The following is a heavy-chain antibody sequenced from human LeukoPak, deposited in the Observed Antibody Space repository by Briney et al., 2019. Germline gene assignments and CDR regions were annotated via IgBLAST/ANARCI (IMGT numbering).Heavy chain of an antibody. J-gene: IGHJ4*02. CDR3: AKANVLLWFGELLYFDY. V-gene: IGHV3-23*01. Sequence: PGGSLRLSCAASGFTFSIYAMSWVSQAPGKGLEWVSSISGTSGNTYYADSVKGRFTISRDNSKNTLYLQMNSLRAEDTAVYYCAKANVLLWFGELLYFDYWGQGTLVTVSS. CDR1: GFTFSIYA. D-gene: IGHD3-10*01. CDR2: ISGTSGNT.